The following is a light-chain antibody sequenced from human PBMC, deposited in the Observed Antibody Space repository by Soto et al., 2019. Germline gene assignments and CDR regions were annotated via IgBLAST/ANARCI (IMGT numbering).Light chain of an antibody. CDR2: EVS. J-gene: IGLJ1*01. CDR3: CSYAGSSYV. Sequence: QSVLTQPASVSGSPGQSITISFTGTSSDVGSYNLVSWYQQHPGKAPKLMIYEVSKRPSGVSNRFSGSKSGNTASLTISGLQAEDEADYYCCSYAGSSYVFGTGTKVTVL. V-gene: IGLV2-23*02. CDR1: SSDVGSYNL.